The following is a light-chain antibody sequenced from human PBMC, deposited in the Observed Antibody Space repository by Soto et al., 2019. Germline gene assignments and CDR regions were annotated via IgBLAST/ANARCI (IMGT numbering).Light chain of an antibody. CDR2: MAS. Sequence: DIQMPQSPSTLPASVGDRVTITCRASQSINVWLAWYQQTPGKAPQLLLYMASILEDGVPSRFSGSGSGTEFTLTISRPQPDDFATYYCQDYSSSSFGQGTKLEI. CDR3: QDYSSSS. V-gene: IGKV1-5*03. CDR1: QSINVW. J-gene: IGKJ2*01.